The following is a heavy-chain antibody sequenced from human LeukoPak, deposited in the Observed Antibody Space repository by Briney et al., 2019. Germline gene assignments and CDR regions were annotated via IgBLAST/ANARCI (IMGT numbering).Heavy chain of an antibody. Sequence: SDTLSLICTVSGDSISSNYWSCIRQPPGKGLEWIGYIYNSGSTNYNPTLKSRVTISVDTSKNQSSLKLSSVTAADTAVYYCARQDYGGNSSDAFDIWGQGTMVTVSS. CDR2: IYNSGST. CDR3: ARQDYGGNSSDAFDI. D-gene: IGHD4-23*01. V-gene: IGHV4-59*08. J-gene: IGHJ3*02. CDR1: GDSISSNY.